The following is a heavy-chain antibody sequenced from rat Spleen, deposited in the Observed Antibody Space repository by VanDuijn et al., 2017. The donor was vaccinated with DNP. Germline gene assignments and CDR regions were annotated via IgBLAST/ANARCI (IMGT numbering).Heavy chain of an antibody. CDR2: ISTSGGST. J-gene: IGHJ3*01. CDR1: GFTFSNSD. V-gene: IGHV5-25*01. D-gene: IGHD1-11*01. CDR3: ATGVHGGYEDWFAY. Sequence: EVQLVESGGGLVQPGRSMKLSCAASGFTFSNSDMAWVRQAPTKGLEWVASISTSGGSTYYRDSVKGRFTISRDYARSTLYLQMNSLRSEDTATYYCATGVHGGYEDWFAYWGQGTLVTVSS.